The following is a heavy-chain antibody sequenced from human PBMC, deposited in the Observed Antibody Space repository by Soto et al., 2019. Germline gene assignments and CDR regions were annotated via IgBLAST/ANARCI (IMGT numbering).Heavy chain of an antibody. CDR3: ARDASTVTTGSPAYYFDY. CDR1: GFTFSSYA. V-gene: IGHV3-30-3*01. J-gene: IGHJ4*02. D-gene: IGHD4-4*01. CDR2: ISYDGSNK. Sequence: GGSLRLSCAASGFTFSSYAMHWVRQAPGKGLEWVAVISYDGSNKYYADSVKGRFTISRDNSKNTLYLQMNSLRAEDTAVYYCARDASTVTTGSPAYYFDYWGQGTLVTVS.